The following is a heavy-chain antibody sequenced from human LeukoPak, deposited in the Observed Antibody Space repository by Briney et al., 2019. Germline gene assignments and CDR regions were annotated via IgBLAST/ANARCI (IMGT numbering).Heavy chain of an antibody. CDR2: IWYDGSNK. Sequence: GGSLSPSSAASGFTFSSYGMRCVRQVAGKGLEWVAAIWYDGSNKYYADSVKGRFTISRDNSKNTLYLQMNSLRAEDTAVYYCARDSYDASYEYVWGSYRYPYYFDYWGQGTLVTVSS. J-gene: IGHJ4*02. D-gene: IGHD3-16*02. V-gene: IGHV3-33*01. CDR1: GFTFSSYG. CDR3: ARDSYDASYEYVWGSYRYPYYFDY.